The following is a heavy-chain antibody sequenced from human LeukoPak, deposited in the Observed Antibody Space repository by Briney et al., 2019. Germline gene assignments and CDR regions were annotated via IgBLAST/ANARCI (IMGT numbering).Heavy chain of an antibody. D-gene: IGHD3-22*01. J-gene: IGHJ4*02. V-gene: IGHV1-2*06. CDR2: INPNRGGT. Sequence: ATEKVSCKASGYTLTGYYMHWVRQAPGQGLEWKGRINPNRGGTNYAQKFQGRVSMSRDTYISTAYMGLRSLRSDDTAVYYCARDYYDKLDYWGQGTLVTVSS. CDR3: ARDYYDKLDY. CDR1: GYTLTGYY.